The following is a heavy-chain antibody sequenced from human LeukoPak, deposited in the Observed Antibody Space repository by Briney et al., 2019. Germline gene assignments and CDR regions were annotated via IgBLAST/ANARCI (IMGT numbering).Heavy chain of an antibody. Sequence: PSETLSLTCTVSGGSISRSSYHWGWIRQPPGKGLEWIGSIYYSGSTYYNPSLKSRVTISVDTSKNQFSLKLSSVTAADTAVYYCARQPDIVVVVAAFSFDYWGREPWSPSPQ. V-gene: IGHV4-39*01. CDR2: IYYSGST. CDR1: GGSISRSSYH. D-gene: IGHD2-15*01. J-gene: IGHJ4*02. CDR3: ARQPDIVVVVAAFSFDY.